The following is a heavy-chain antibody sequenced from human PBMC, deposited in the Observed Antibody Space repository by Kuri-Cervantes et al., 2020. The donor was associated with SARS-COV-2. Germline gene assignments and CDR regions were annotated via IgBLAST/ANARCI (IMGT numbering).Heavy chain of an antibody. CDR2: IYYSGST. Sequence: SETLSLTCTVSGGSISSGDYYWSWIRQPPGKGLEWIGYIYYSGSTYYNPSLKSRVTISVDKSKNQFSLKLSSVTAADTAVYYCARVSTNLYYYYGMDVWGQGTTVTVSS. V-gene: IGHV4-30-4*01. CDR3: ARVSTNLYYYYGMDV. D-gene: IGHD2-2*01. CDR1: GGSISSGDYY. J-gene: IGHJ6*02.